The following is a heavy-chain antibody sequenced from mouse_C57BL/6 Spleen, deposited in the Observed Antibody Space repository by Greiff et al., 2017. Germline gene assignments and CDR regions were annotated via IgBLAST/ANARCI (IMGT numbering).Heavy chain of an antibody. V-gene: IGHV5-9-1*02. CDR2: ISSGGDYI. CDR3: TRAYYSNYWYFDV. CDR1: GFTFSSYA. Sequence: EVKVVESGEGLVKPGGSLKLSCAASGFTFSSYAMSWVRQTPEKRLEWVAYISSGGDYIYYADTVKGRFTISRDNARNTLYLQMSSLKSEDTAMYYCTRAYYSNYWYFDVWGTGTTVTVSS. D-gene: IGHD2-5*01. J-gene: IGHJ1*03.